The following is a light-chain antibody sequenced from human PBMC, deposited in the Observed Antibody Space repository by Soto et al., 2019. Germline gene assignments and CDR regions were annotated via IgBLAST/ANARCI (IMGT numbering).Light chain of an antibody. CDR3: SSYTSSSTVI. CDR1: SSDVGGYNY. CDR2: DVR. Sequence: QSALTQPASVYGSPEHSITISCTRTSSDVGGYNYISWYQQHPGKAPKFIIYDVRNRPSGVSNRFSGSRSRNTASLTISGLQAEDEADYYCSSYTSSSTVIFGGGTQLTVL. J-gene: IGLJ2*01. V-gene: IGLV2-14*01.